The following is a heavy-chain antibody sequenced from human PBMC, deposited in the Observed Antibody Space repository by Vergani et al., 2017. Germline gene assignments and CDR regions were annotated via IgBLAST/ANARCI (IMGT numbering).Heavy chain of an antibody. D-gene: IGHD2-2*01. CDR1: GFTFSSYA. CDR2: ISGSGGST. J-gene: IGHJ4*02. Sequence: EVQLLESGGGLVQPGGSLRLSCAASGFTFSSYAMSWVRQAPGKGLEWVSAISGSGGSTYYADSVKGRFTISRDKSKNTLYLQINSLRAEDTAVYYCAKGWENIVVVPAAIRSQLSGYWGQGTLVTVSS. CDR3: AKGWENIVVVPAAIRSQLSGY. V-gene: IGHV3-23*01.